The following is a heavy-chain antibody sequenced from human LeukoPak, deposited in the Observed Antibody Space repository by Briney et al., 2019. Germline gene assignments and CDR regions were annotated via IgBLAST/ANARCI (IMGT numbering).Heavy chain of an antibody. J-gene: IGHJ5*02. D-gene: IGHD3/OR15-3a*01. V-gene: IGHV3-66*03. CDR3: ARDRAANQDWVEFDP. Sequence: GGSLRLSCAVSGFRVSDYYMSWLGQAPGKGLEWVGLIRDSGEAFYADFARGRFAISRDESENTLYLQMNSLRVEDTAVYFCARDRAANQDWVEFDPWGQGTPVIVSS. CDR2: IRDSGEA. CDR1: GFRVSDYY.